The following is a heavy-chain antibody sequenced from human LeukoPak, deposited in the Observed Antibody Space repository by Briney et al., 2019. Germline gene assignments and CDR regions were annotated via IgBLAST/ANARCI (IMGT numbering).Heavy chain of an antibody. V-gene: IGHV3-23*01. Sequence: GGSLRLSCAASGFAFSSLAMGWVRQSPGKGLEWLSTINGGGNTTFYADSVKGRFTISRDNSKNTLYLHMDSLRPDDTAIYYCTKELHVAVAVAVYYYFYMDVWGRGTAVTVSS. CDR3: TKELHVAVAVAVYYYFYMDV. J-gene: IGHJ6*03. D-gene: IGHD6-19*01. CDR1: GFAFSSLA. CDR2: INGGGNTT.